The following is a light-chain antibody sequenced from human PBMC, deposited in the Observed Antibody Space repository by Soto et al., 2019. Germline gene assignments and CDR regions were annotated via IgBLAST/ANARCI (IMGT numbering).Light chain of an antibody. V-gene: IGKV1-27*01. Sequence: DIQMTQSPSSLSASVGDRVTITCRTSQGINSYLAWYQQKPGKVPKLLIYLASTLQSGVPSRFSGSGSGIDFTLTISSLQPEDVATYYCQKYDSAPYTFGQGTKL. CDR3: QKYDSAPYT. J-gene: IGKJ2*01. CDR2: LAS. CDR1: QGINSY.